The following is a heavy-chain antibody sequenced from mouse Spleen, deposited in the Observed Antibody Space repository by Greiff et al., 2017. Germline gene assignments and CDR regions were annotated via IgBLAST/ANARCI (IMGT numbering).Heavy chain of an antibody. D-gene: IGHD2-1*01. V-gene: IGHV1-39*01. J-gene: IGHJ4*01. CDR3: ARKQGGNYDNAMDY. CDR1: GYSFTDYN. Sequence: VQLKQSGPELVKPGASVKISCKASGYSFTDYNMNWVKQSNGKSLEWIGVINPNYGTTSYNQKFKGKATLTVDQSSSTAYMQLNSLTSEDSAVYYCARKQGGNYDNAMDYWGQGTSVTVSS. CDR2: INPNYGTT.